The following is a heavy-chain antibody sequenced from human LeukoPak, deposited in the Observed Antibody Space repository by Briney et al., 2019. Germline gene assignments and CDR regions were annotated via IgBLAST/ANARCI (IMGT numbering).Heavy chain of an antibody. Sequence: ASVKVSCKASGYTFTGYYMHWVRQAPGQGLEWMGWINPNSGGTNYAQKFQGRVTMTRDTSISTAYMELSRLRSDDTAVYYCATTLRFLEWFYYYYGMDVWGQGTTVTVSS. CDR3: ATTLRFLEWFYYYYGMDV. CDR2: INPNSGGT. D-gene: IGHD3-3*01. CDR1: GYTFTGYY. J-gene: IGHJ6*02. V-gene: IGHV1-2*02.